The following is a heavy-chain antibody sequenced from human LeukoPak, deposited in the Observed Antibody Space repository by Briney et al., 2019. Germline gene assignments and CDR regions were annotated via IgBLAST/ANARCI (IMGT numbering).Heavy chain of an antibody. Sequence: VASVKVSCKASGYTFSGYYMHWVRQAPGQGLEWMGWINPKSGGTNEAQKFHDRVTMTRDTSIRTAYMELSRLRSDDTAVYYCARDLGPVFSGYYYMDVWGKGTTVTVSS. D-gene: IGHD3-9*01. J-gene: IGHJ6*03. CDR1: GYTFSGYY. CDR2: INPKSGGT. CDR3: ARDLGPVFSGYYYMDV. V-gene: IGHV1-2*02.